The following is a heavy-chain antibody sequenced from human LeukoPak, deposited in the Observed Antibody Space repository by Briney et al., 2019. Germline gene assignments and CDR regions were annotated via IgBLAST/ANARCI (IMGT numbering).Heavy chain of an antibody. D-gene: IGHD6-19*01. J-gene: IGHJ5*01. V-gene: IGHV1-2*02. CDR3: TKHIGNGSGWPHWFDS. Sequence: ASVKVSCKASGYTFTGYYMHWVRQAPGQGLEWMGWINPNSGGTNYAQKFQGRVTMTRDTSISTAYMELSRLRSDDTAVYFCTKHIGNGSGWPHWFDSWGQGTLVTVSS. CDR1: GYTFTGYY. CDR2: INPNSGGT.